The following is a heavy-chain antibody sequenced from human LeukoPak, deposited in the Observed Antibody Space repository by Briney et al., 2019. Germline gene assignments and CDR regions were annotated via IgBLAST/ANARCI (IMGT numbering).Heavy chain of an antibody. CDR1: GFTFSSYA. CDR2: ISGSGGST. J-gene: IGHJ4*02. Sequence: GGSLRLSCAASGFTFSSYAMSWVRQAPGKGLEWVSAISGSGGSTYYADSVKGRFTISRDNAKNSLYLQMNSLRAEDTAVYYCARDRPNGVDTAMVTYDYWGQGTLVTVSS. CDR3: ARDRPNGVDTAMVTYDY. D-gene: IGHD5-18*01. V-gene: IGHV3-23*01.